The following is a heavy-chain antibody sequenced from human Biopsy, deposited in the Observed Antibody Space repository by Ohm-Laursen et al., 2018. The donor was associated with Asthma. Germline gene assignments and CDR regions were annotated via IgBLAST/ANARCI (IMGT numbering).Heavy chain of an antibody. D-gene: IGHD2-15*01. Sequence: GTLSLTCTVSGGSIRSHDWTWIRLPPGKGLEWIGNIHYSGSTYSNPSLKSRVTISVDTSKKQISLRLSSVIAADTAVYYCAGFCSGGNCPDHWGQGTLVTVSS. CDR2: IHYSGST. CDR1: GGSIRSHD. V-gene: IGHV4-59*11. J-gene: IGHJ4*02. CDR3: AGFCSGGNCPDH.